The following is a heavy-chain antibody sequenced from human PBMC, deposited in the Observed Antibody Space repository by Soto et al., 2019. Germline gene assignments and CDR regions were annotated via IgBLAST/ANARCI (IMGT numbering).Heavy chain of an antibody. CDR3: ARSPTESLVVITTHFDY. V-gene: IGHV3-30-3*01. D-gene: IGHD3-22*01. Sequence: SLRLSCAASGFTCSSYAMHWVRQAPGKGLEWVAVISYDGSNKYYADSVKGRFTISRDNSKNTLYLQMNSLRAEDTAVYYCARSPTESLVVITTHFDYWGQGTLVTVSS. CDR1: GFTCSSYA. J-gene: IGHJ4*02. CDR2: ISYDGSNK.